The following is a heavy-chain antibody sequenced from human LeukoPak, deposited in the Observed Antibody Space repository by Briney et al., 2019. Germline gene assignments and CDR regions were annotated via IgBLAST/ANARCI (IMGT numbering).Heavy chain of an antibody. CDR2: INPNSDNT. D-gene: IGHD3-3*01. J-gene: IGHJ4*02. CDR3: AVRGRNYIYDF. CDR1: GYTFSSFD. Sequence: ASVKVSCKASGYTFSSFDINWLRQATGQGPEWMGWINPNSDNTGYAQKFQGRVTMTRDTSTNTAYMELNSLTSEDTAVYYCAVRGRNYIYDFWGQGTLVTVSS. V-gene: IGHV1-8*01.